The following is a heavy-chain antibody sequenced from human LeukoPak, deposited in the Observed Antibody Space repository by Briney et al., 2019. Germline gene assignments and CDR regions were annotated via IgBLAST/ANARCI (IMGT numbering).Heavy chain of an antibody. CDR2: IYHSGTT. CDR1: GDSITRNY. Sequence: SETLSLTCTVSGDSITRNYWSWLRQPPGKGLEWIGYIYHSGTTNYNPSLQSRVTMSMDKSKNQFSLKLNSVTAADTAVYYCAGEGGQMTRKFYFDYGGQGTLVSVS. J-gene: IGHJ4*02. D-gene: IGHD3-16*01. V-gene: IGHV4-59*01. CDR3: AGEGGQMTRKFYFDY.